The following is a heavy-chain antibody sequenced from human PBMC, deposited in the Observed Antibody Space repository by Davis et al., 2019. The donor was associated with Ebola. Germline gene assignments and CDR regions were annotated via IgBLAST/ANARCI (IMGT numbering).Heavy chain of an antibody. CDR2: ISSSGSTI. CDR3: ARDCSGGSCYPSVYYYYYGMDV. V-gene: IGHV3-48*04. J-gene: IGHJ6*02. D-gene: IGHD2-15*01. CDR1: GFTFSSYS. Sequence: GESLKISCAASGFTFSSYSMNWVRQAPGKGLEWVSYISSSGSTIYYADSVKGRFTISRDNAKNSLYLQMNSLRAEDTAVYYCARDCSGGSCYPSVYYYYYGMDVWGQGTTVTVSS.